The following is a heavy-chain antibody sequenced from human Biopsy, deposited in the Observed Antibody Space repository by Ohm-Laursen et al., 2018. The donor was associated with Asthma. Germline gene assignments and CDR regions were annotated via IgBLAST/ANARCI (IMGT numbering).Heavy chain of an antibody. D-gene: IGHD3-3*01. CDR3: ARVTRITIFGVGGIQDY. CDR1: GGSVSSGSYY. V-gene: IGHV4-61*01. J-gene: IGHJ4*02. Sequence: SETLSLTCTVSGGSVSSGSYYLSWIRQPPGKGLEWIGYIYYSGSTNYNPSLKSRVTISVDTSKNQFSLKLSSVTAADTAVYYCARVTRITIFGVGGIQDYWGQGTLVTVSS. CDR2: IYYSGST.